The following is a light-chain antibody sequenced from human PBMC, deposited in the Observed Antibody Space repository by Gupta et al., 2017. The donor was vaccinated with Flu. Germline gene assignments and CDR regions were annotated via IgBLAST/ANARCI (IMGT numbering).Light chain of an antibody. CDR3: QQYYTTPS. V-gene: IGKV4-1*01. CDR1: QSVLYSSNNKNY. J-gene: IGKJ1*01. Sequence: INCKSSQSVLYSSNNKNYLAWYQQKPGQPPKLLIYWASTRESGVPDRFSGSGSGTDFTLTISSLQAEDVAVYFCQQYYTTPSFGQGTKVEIK. CDR2: WAS.